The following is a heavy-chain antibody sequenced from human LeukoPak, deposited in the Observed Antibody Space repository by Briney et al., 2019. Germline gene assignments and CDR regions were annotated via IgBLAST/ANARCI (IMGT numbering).Heavy chain of an antibody. J-gene: IGHJ4*02. CDR3: ARGYYYDSSGYYCVPFDY. CDR2: IIPIFGTA. CDR1: GGTFSSYA. V-gene: IGHV1-69*13. D-gene: IGHD3-22*01. Sequence: GASVKVSCKASGGTFSSYAISWVRQAPGQGLEWMGGIIPIFGTANYAQKFQGRVTITADESTSTAYMELSSLRSEDTAVYYCARGYYYDSSGYYCVPFDYWGQGTLVTVSS.